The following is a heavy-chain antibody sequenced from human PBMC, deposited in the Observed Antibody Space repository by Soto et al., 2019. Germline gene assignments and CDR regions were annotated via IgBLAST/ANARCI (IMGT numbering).Heavy chain of an antibody. V-gene: IGHV3-23*01. CDR3: ARDVVGQLVKGRVVH. J-gene: IGHJ4*02. CDR2: ISGRSSST. D-gene: IGHD6-13*01. CDR1: GFTFSGYA. Sequence: GGSLRLACVASGFTFSGYAMAWVRQAPGKGLEWVSAISGRSSSTFYADSVKGRFTVSRDNSKNTLYLQMSNLRADDTAVYYCARDVVGQLVKGRVVHWGQGPLVTVSS.